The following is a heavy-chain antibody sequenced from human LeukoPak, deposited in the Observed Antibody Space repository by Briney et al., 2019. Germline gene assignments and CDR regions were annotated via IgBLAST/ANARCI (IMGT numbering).Heavy chain of an antibody. V-gene: IGHV3-7*01. CDR2: INQDGSAK. Sequence: PGRFLRISCAASGFTFSAYWMSWVRQAPGKRLEWVANINQDGSAKYYVDSVKGRFTISRDNAKNTLFLQMNSLRAEDTAVFYCARAGGPHTVDVWGQGTTVTVSS. D-gene: IGHD2-8*02. J-gene: IGHJ6*02. CDR1: GFTFSAYW. CDR3: ARAGGPHTVDV.